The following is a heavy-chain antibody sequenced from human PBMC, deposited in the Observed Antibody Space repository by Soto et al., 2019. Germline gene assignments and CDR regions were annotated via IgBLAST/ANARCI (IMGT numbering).Heavy chain of an antibody. CDR1: GGTFSSYA. D-gene: IGHD2-15*01. J-gene: IGHJ6*02. CDR3: ARAITVVTDYYYYGMDV. CDR2: IIPIFGTA. Sequence: QVQLVQSGAEVKKPGSSVKVSCKASGGTFSSYAISWVRQAPGQGLEWMGGIIPIFGTANYAQKFQGRVTISADESTSTAYMEVSSLGSEDPAVYYCARAITVVTDYYYYGMDVWGQGTTVTVSS. V-gene: IGHV1-69*01.